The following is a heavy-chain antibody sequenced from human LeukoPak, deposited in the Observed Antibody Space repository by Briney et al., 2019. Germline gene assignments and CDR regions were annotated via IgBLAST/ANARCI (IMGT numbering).Heavy chain of an antibody. V-gene: IGHV4-31*03. J-gene: IGHJ5*02. Sequence: SETLSLTCTVSGGSVCIGCYYWSWIRQDPGTGLEWIGYIYYSGSTSYNPSLKSRVTISIDTSKNQFSLKLSSVTAADTAMYYCARDKLGHGDYASWFDPWGQGTLVTVSS. CDR3: ARDKLGHGDYASWFDP. D-gene: IGHD4-17*01. CDR2: IYYSGST. CDR1: GGSVCIGCYY.